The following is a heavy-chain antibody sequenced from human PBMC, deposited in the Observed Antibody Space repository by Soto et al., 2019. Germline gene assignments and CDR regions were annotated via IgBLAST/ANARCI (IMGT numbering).Heavy chain of an antibody. V-gene: IGHV3-21*06. D-gene: IGHD2-21*01. CDR3: ARDIASPGGDYFDS. CDR1: GFTFRNYN. Sequence: EVQLVESGGGLVKAGGSLRLFCTASGFTFRNYNMNWVRQAPGKGLGWVSSISTGGAYMFYADSVKGRFTISRDNAQNSLFLQIDSPRAEDTAVYYCARDIASPGGDYFDSWGQGTRVTVSS. CDR2: ISTGGAYM. J-gene: IGHJ4*02.